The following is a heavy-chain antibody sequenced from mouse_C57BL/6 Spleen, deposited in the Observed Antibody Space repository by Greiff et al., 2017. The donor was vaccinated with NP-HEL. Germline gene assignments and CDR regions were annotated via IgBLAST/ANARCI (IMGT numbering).Heavy chain of an antibody. CDR1: GFSLSTFGMG. V-gene: IGHV8-8*01. J-gene: IGHJ2*01. D-gene: IGHD1-1*01. CDR2: IWWDDDK. Sequence: QVTLKVSGPGILQPSQTLSLTCSFSGFSLSTFGMGVGWIRQPSGQGLEWLAHIWWDDDKYYNPAMKSWLIISKDTSKNQVFLKIANVDTADTATYFCARIEAGVALDYWGQGTTLTVSS. CDR3: ARIEAGVALDY.